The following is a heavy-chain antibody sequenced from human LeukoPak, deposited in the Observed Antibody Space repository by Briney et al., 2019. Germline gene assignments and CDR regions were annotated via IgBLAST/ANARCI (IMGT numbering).Heavy chain of an antibody. J-gene: IGHJ4*02. Sequence: SETLSLTCTVSGGSISSYYWSWIRQPPGKGLEWIGYIYYSGSTNYNPSLKSRVTISVDTSKNQFSLKLSSVTAADTAVYYCARHVPGSYYNDWGQGTLVTVSS. CDR3: ARHVPGSYYND. D-gene: IGHD1-26*01. CDR1: GGSISSYY. V-gene: IGHV4-59*08. CDR2: IYYSGST.